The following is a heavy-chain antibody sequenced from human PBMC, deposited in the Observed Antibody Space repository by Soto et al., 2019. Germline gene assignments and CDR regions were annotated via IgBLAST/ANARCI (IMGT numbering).Heavy chain of an antibody. D-gene: IGHD6-19*01. J-gene: IGHJ4*02. V-gene: IGHV5-51*01. Sequence: GESLKISCKGSGYSFTTYWIAWVRQMSGKGLEWMGIIYPGDSDTRYSPSFQGQVTISADKSINTAYLQWSSLKASDTAVYYCARQSGYNSGWSYFDYLGQGAQVTGSS. CDR2: IYPGDSDT. CDR3: ARQSGYNSGWSYFDY. CDR1: GYSFTTYW.